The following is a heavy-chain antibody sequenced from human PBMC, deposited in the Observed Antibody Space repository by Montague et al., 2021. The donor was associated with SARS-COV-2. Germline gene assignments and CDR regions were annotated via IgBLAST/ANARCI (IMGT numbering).Heavy chain of an antibody. CDR3: ARPSMVSRNYYYYGIAV. Sequence: SETLSLTCIVSGGSINSFYWSWIRQPPGKGLEWIGYIYHSGTTHYSPSLKSRVAISLDTSKNQFSLTLNSVTAADTAVYYCARPSMVSRNYYYYGIAVWGQGTTVTVSS. D-gene: IGHD2-21*01. CDR2: IYHSGTT. J-gene: IGHJ6*02. V-gene: IGHV4-59*01. CDR1: GGSINSFY.